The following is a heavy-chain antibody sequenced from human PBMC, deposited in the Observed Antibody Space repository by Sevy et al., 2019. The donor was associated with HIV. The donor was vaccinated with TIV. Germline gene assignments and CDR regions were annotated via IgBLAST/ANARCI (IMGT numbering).Heavy chain of an antibody. Sequence: GGSLRLSCAASGFIFSYYGMHWVRQAPGKGLEWVAVIWYDGSNTIYADSVKGRFTIYRDNSKSILYLQMNSLRDEDTAGYYCARDPHEIMLSGSYYLYWGQGPRVTVSS. CDR2: IWYDGSNT. D-gene: IGHD1-26*01. J-gene: IGHJ4*02. CDR1: GFIFSYYG. V-gene: IGHV3-33*01. CDR3: ARDPHEIMLSGSYYLY.